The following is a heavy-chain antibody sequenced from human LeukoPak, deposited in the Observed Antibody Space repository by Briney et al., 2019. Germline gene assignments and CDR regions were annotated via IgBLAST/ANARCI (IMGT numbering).Heavy chain of an antibody. V-gene: IGHV4-39*01. CDR3: ARRLGSSADGILKYYFDY. CDR2: VFYTGNT. D-gene: IGHD6-13*01. J-gene: IGHJ4*02. CDR1: GVSIISSNYY. Sequence: SETLSLTCTVSGVSIISSNYYWGWFRLPPGKSLEWIASVFYTGNTRHNPSLKSRVTISVDTSKNEFSLNLSSVTAEDTAVYYCARRLGSSADGILKYYFDYWGQGTLVTVSS.